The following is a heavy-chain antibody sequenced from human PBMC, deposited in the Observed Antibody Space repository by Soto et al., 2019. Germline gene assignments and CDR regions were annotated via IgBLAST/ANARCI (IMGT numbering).Heavy chain of an antibody. CDR2: IFHSGST. V-gene: IGHV4-4*02. J-gene: IGHJ6*02. Sequence: QVQLQESGPGLVKPSGTLSLTCAVSGGSISSSNWWGGFGEPPGRGRRGIGEIFHSGSTNYNPSLKSRVTISVDKSKNQFSLKLSSVTAADTAVYYCARDQLWFGDFNTWGMDVWGQGTTVTVSS. CDR3: ARDQLWFGDFNTWGMDV. D-gene: IGHD3-10*01. CDR1: GGSISSSNW.